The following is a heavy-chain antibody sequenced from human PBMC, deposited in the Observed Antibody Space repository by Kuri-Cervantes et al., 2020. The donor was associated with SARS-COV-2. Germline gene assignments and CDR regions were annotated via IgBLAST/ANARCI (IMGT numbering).Heavy chain of an antibody. CDR1: GGSISSSSSYF. V-gene: IGHV4-39*01. CDR2: IYYTGST. D-gene: IGHD1-1*01. J-gene: IGHJ4*02. CDR3: ARRRGAITGPGGYFDY. Sequence: SETLSLTCTVSGGSISSSSSYFWGWIRQPPGSGLEFIGNIYYTGSTYYNPSLQSRVTISVDTSKKQFSLKLRSVTAADTAMYYCARRRGAITGPGGYFDYWGQGALVTVSS.